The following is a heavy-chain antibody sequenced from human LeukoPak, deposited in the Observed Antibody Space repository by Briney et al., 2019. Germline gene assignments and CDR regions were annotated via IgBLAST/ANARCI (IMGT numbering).Heavy chain of an antibody. CDR2: IYYSGNG. J-gene: IGHJ4*02. CDR1: GGSLLTYS. CDR3: ARGVLDPPDY. Sequence: PSETLSLTCSVSGGSLLTYSWIWIRQPPGKGLEWIGYIYYSGNGNSNPSLKSRVTISVDTSKNQFSLKLRSVTAADTAVYYCARGVLDPPDYWGQGALVTVSS. V-gene: IGHV4-59*01.